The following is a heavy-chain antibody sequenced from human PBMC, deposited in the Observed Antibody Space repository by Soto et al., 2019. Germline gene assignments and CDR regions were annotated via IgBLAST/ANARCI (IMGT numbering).Heavy chain of an antibody. CDR2: ISYDGSNK. D-gene: IGHD1-1*01. V-gene: IGHV3-30*18. J-gene: IGHJ6*02. CDR3: TKGLEQYGMDV. Sequence: GGSLRLSCAASGFTFSSYGMHWVRQAPGKGLEWVAVISYDGSNKYYADSVKGRFTISRDNSKNTLYLQMNSLRAEDTAVYYCTKGLEQYGMDVWGQGTTVTVSS. CDR1: GFTFSSYG.